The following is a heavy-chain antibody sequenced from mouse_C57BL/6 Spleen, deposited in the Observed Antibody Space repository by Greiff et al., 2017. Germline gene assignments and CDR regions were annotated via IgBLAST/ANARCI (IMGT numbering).Heavy chain of an antibody. CDR2: IDPANGNT. Sequence: EVQLQQSGPELVKPGASVKISCKASGYAFSSSWMNWVKQRPEQGLEWIGRIDPANGNTKYAPKFQGKATITADTSSNTAYLQLSSLTSEDTAIYYCARDGSSYAMDYWGQGTSVTVSS. J-gene: IGHJ4*01. D-gene: IGHD1-1*01. CDR3: ARDGSSYAMDY. V-gene: IGHV14-3*01. CDR1: GYAFSSSW.